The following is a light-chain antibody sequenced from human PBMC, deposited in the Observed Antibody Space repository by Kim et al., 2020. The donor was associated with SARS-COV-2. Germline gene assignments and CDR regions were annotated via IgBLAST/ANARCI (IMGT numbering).Light chain of an antibody. CDR3: SSHTSSTTYV. Sequence: QSALTQPPSVSGSPGQSATISCTGTSSDVGGYNRVSWYQQPPGTAPKLMIYEVTNRPSGVPDRFSGSKSGNTASLTISGLQAEDEADYYCSSHTSSTTYVFGTGTKVTVL. J-gene: IGLJ1*01. CDR2: EVT. CDR1: SSDVGGYNR. V-gene: IGLV2-18*02.